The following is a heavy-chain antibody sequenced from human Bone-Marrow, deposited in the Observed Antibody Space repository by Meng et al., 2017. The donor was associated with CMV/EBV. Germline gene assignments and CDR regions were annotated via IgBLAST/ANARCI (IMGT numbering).Heavy chain of an antibody. CDR3: ARGRERELPDYYGMDV. D-gene: IGHD1-26*01. CDR2: ISSSSSYI. Sequence: EPLSPPCAASGFTFSSYSMNWVRQAPGKGLEWVSSISSSSSYIYYADSVKGRFTISRDNAKNSLYLQMNSLRAEDTAVYYCARGRERELPDYYGMDVWGQGTTVTVSS. CDR1: GFTFSSYS. V-gene: IGHV3-21*01. J-gene: IGHJ6*02.